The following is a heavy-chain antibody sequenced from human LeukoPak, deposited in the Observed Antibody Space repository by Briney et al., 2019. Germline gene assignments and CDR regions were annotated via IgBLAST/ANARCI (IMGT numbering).Heavy chain of an antibody. D-gene: IGHD5-12*01. J-gene: IGHJ4*02. Sequence: GGSLRLSCAASGFTFSSYWMSGVRQAPGKGLEWVANIKQDGSEKYYVDSVKGRFTISRDNAKSSLYLQTNSLRAEDTAVYYCARIRGYSGYEADYWGQGTLVTVSS. CDR1: GFTFSSYW. CDR3: ARIRGYSGYEADY. V-gene: IGHV3-7*01. CDR2: IKQDGSEK.